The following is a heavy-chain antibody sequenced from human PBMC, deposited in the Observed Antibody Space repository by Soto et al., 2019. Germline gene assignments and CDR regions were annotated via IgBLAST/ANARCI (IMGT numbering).Heavy chain of an antibody. CDR2: IRSKSDNYAT. D-gene: IGHD4-17*01. Sequence: PWGSLPVSCAPSVFIFSVSAMHWVRQASGKGLEWVGRIRSKSDNYATTYAASVKGRFTISRDDSKNTAYLQMNSLKTEDTAVYYCTMDDYGGNSAFRDYWGQGTLVTVSS. CDR1: VFIFSVSA. V-gene: IGHV3-73*01. CDR3: TMDDYGGNSAFRDY. J-gene: IGHJ4*02.